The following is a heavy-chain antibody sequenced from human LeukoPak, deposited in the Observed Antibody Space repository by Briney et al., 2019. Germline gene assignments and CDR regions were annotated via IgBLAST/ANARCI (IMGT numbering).Heavy chain of an antibody. CDR2: IYYSGST. Sequence: SETLSLTCTVSGGSISSGGYYWSWIRQHPGKGLEWIGYIYYSGSTYYNPSLKSRVTISVDTSKNQFSLKLSSVTAADTAVYYCARGGVVVPAAQINWFDPWGQGTLVTVSS. D-gene: IGHD2-2*01. CDR1: GGSISSGGYY. V-gene: IGHV4-31*03. J-gene: IGHJ5*02. CDR3: ARGGVVVPAAQINWFDP.